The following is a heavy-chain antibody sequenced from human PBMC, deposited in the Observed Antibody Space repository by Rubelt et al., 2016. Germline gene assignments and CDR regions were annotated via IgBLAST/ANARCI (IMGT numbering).Heavy chain of an antibody. CDR3: ARGRLATTSIF. CDR2: ISAYSGNT. CDR1: GYTFTSHG. Sequence: QVQLVQSGAEVKKPEASVKVSCKASGYTFTSHGMTWVRQAPGQGLEGMGWISAYSGNTHYAQKCQGRVTMTSNTSTSTAYMGMRSLRSEDTAVYYGARGRLATTSIFWGQGTPVTVSS. J-gene: IGHJ4*02. D-gene: IGHD1-26*01. V-gene: IGHV1-18*01.